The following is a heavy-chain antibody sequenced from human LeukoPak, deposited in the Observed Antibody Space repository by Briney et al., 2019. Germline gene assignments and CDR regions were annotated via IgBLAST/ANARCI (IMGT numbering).Heavy chain of an antibody. D-gene: IGHD2-21*02. CDR1: GYTFTCYG. CDR3: ARDCGGACYNIFYFYYYGMDV. CDR2: ISAYNGNT. V-gene: IGHV1-18*01. J-gene: IGHJ6*02. Sequence: ASVKVSCKASGYTFTCYGISWVRQAPGQGLEWMGWISAYNGNTNYAQKLQGRVTMTTDTSTSTAYMELRGLRSDDTAVYYCARDCGGACYNIFYFYYYGMDVWGQGTTVTVSS.